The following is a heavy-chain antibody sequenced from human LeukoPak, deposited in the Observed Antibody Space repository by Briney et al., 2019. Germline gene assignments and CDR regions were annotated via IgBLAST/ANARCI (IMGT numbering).Heavy chain of an antibody. J-gene: IGHJ4*02. D-gene: IGHD3-16*01. CDR1: GYTFTRNG. CDR3: ARDVNYAFDY. Sequence: GASLKVSCKPSGYTFTRNGISWMRQAPGQGLEWMGWVSANSGNTNYAQKFQGRVTMTADTSTSTAYMELRSLRSDDTAVYYCARDVNYAFDYWGQGTLVTVSS. V-gene: IGHV1-18*01. CDR2: VSANSGNT.